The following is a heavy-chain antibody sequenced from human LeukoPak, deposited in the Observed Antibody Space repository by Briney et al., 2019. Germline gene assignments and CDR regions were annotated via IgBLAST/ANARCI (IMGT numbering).Heavy chain of an antibody. CDR1: GYTVTAYH. D-gene: IGHD1-26*01. CDR2: FNPNSGAT. J-gene: IGHJ4*02. Sequence: ASVKVSCKASGYTVTAYHTHWVRQAPGQGLEWMGWFNPNSGATNYAQKFQGRVTMTRDTSISTDYMELSRLRSDDTAVYYCARESGTYFKSRYYFDFWGQGTLVTVSS. V-gene: IGHV1-2*02. CDR3: ARESGTYFKSRYYFDF.